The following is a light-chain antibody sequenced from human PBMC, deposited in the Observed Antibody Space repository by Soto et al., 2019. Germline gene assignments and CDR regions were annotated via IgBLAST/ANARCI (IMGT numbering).Light chain of an antibody. CDR3: QQYGSSPPIT. V-gene: IGKV3-20*01. J-gene: IGKJ5*01. CDR1: QSVGSS. CDR2: GAS. Sequence: EIVLTQSPATLSLSPGERVTLSCRASQSVGSSLGWYQQKPGQAPRLLIYGASSRATGIPDRFSGSGSGADFTLTISRLEPEDFAVYYCQQYGSSPPITFGQGTRLEIK.